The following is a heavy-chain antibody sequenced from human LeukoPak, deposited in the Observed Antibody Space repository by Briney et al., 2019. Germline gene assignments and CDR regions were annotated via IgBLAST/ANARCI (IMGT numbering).Heavy chain of an antibody. V-gene: IGHV4-39*01. J-gene: IGHJ4*02. D-gene: IGHD6-19*01. Sequence: SETLSLTCTVSGGSISSSSYYWGWIRQPPGKRREWIGSIYYSGSTYYNPSLKSRVTISVDTSKNQFSLKLSSVTAADTAVYYCARRPLYSSGWTRGPFDYWGQGTLVTVSS. CDR1: GGSISSSSYY. CDR3: ARRPLYSSGWTRGPFDY. CDR2: IYYSGST.